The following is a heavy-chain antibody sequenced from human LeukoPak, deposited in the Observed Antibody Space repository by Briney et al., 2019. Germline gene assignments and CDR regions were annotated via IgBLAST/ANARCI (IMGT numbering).Heavy chain of an antibody. CDR2: ISSSETSET. J-gene: IGHJ5*02. D-gene: IGHD2-8*01. CDR3: ARDGVLGHCGEGVCSYHWFDP. CDR1: GFIFSGYS. V-gene: IGHV3-21*01. Sequence: PGGSLRLSCAASGFIFSGYSMNWVRQAPGKGLEWVSSISSSETSETHYADPVKGRFTISRDNARNSLYLQMNSLRAEDTAVYYCARDGVLGHCGEGVCSYHWFDPWGQGTLVTVFS.